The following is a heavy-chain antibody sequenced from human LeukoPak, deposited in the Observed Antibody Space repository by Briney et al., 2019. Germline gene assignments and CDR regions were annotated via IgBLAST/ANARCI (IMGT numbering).Heavy chain of an antibody. CDR3: ARVVDGSLAFDI. V-gene: IGHV1-2*02. D-gene: IGHD3-22*01. CDR2: INPNSGGT. Sequence: ASVKASCKASGYTFTGYYMHWVRQAPGQGLEWMGWINPNSGGTNYAQKFQGRVTMTRDTSISTAYMELSRLRSDDTAVYYCARVVDGSLAFDIWGQGTMVTVSS. J-gene: IGHJ3*02. CDR1: GYTFTGYY.